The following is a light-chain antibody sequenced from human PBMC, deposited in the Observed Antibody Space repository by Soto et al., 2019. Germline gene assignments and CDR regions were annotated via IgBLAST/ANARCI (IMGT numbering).Light chain of an antibody. CDR3: QQYDSWPPLT. Sequence: EIVMTQSPATLSVSPGERATLSCRASQSVSSNLARYQQKPGQAPRLLVYGASTRATGVPVRFSGGGSGTEFTLTISSLQSEDSAVYYCQQYDSWPPLTFGGGTKVEIK. CDR1: QSVSSN. V-gene: IGKV3-15*01. CDR2: GAS. J-gene: IGKJ4*01.